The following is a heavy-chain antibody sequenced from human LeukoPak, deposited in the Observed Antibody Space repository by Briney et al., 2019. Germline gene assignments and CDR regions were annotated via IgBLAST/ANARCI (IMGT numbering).Heavy chain of an antibody. D-gene: IGHD1-26*01. CDR3: ARVLWELLGRGGSYYFDY. CDR2: NYSGGIT. V-gene: IGHV3-53*01. Sequence: GGSLGLSCEASWLPVNSNYMSWVRQAPGKGLEGVAVNYSGGITYYADSVQGRFTISRDNSKNPLYLQMNTLRGEDTAVYYCARVLWELLGRGGSYYFDYWGQGALVTVSS. CDR1: WLPVNSNY. J-gene: IGHJ4*02.